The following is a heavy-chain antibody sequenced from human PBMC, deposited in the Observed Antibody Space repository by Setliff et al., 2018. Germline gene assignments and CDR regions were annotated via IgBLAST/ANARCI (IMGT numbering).Heavy chain of an antibody. Sequence: GESLKISCKASGYNFNIFWIGWVRQMPGKGLEWMGIIFPGDSDTRYSPSFQGQVTMSADTSINTAYLQWNSLKASDTAIYYCARKQWLDPGFEYWGQGTLVTVSS. V-gene: IGHV5-51*01. CDR1: GYNFNIFW. J-gene: IGHJ4*02. CDR3: ARKQWLDPGFEY. CDR2: IFPGDSDT. D-gene: IGHD6-19*01.